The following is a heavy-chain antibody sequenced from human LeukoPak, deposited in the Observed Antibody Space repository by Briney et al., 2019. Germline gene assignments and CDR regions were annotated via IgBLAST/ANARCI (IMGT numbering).Heavy chain of an antibody. D-gene: IGHD4-17*01. CDR2: INHSGST. CDR3: ARRGYGARP. CDR1: GGSISSYY. V-gene: IGHV4-34*01. Sequence: SETLSLTCTVSGGSISSYYWSWIRQPPGKGLEWIGEINHSGSTNYNPSLKSRVTISVDTSKNQFSLKLSSVTAADTAVYYCARRGYGARPWGQGTLVTVSS. J-gene: IGHJ5*02.